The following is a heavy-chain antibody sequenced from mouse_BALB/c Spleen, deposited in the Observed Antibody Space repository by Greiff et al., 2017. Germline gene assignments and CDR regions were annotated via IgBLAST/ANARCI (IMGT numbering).Heavy chain of an antibody. J-gene: IGHJ4*01. CDR2: ISSGGST. D-gene: IGHD2-4*01. CDR1: GFTFSSYA. CDR3: ARDDYFFYAMDY. Sequence: EVQLVESGGGLVKPGGSLKLSCAASGFTFSSYAMSWVRQTPEKRLEWVASISSGGSTYYPDSVKGRFTISRDNARNILYLQMSSLRSEDTAMYYCARDDYFFYAMDYWGQGTSVTVSS. V-gene: IGHV5-6-5*01.